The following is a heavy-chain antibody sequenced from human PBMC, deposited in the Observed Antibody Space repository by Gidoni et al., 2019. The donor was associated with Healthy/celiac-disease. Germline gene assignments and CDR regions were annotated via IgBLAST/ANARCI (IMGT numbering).Heavy chain of an antibody. CDR1: GFTFGAYA. D-gene: IGHD6-6*01. CDR2: IRSKAYGGTT. Sequence: EVQLVESVGGLVKPGRSLRLSCTASGFTFGAYAMSWFRQAPGKGLEWVGCIRSKAYGGTTEYAASVKGRFTISRDDSKSIAYLQMNSLKTEDTAVYYCTREWYSSSSVYYYGMDVWGQGTTVTVSS. CDR3: TREWYSSSSVYYYGMDV. V-gene: IGHV3-49*05. J-gene: IGHJ6*02.